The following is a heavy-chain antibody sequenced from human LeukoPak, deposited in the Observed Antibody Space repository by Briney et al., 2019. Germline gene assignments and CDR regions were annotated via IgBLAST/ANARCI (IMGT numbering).Heavy chain of an antibody. CDR3: ARGCTTSMLEDYYYYMDV. CDR2: MNPNSGNT. V-gene: IGHV1-8*02. CDR1: GYTFTSYD. J-gene: IGHJ6*03. Sequence: ASVKVSCKASGYTFTSYDINWVRQATGQGLEWMGLMNPNSGNTGYAQKFQGRVTMTRNTSKSTAYMELSSLRSEDTAVYYCARGCTTSMLEDYYYYMDVWGKGTTVTVSS. D-gene: IGHD2/OR15-2a*01.